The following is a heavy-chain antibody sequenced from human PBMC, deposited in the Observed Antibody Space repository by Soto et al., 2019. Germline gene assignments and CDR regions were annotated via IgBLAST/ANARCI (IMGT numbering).Heavy chain of an antibody. J-gene: IGHJ4*02. Sequence: QVQLVQSGAEVKKPGASVKVSCETSGYTFTNYYIHWVRQAPGQGLEWMGVINPTGGSPTYAQRFQGRVSMTGDTSTSTVSMELSSLRSEDTAVFFCAGGSYGGYELDHWGQGTLVTVSS. CDR3: AGGSYGGYELDH. CDR1: GYTFTNYY. D-gene: IGHD5-12*01. CDR2: INPTGGSP. V-gene: IGHV1-46*01.